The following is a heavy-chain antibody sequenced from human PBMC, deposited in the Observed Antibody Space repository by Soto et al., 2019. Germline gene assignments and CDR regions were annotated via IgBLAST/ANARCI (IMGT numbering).Heavy chain of an antibody. Sequence: GESLKISCAASGFTFSSYSMNWVRQAPGRGLEWVSSISSSSSYIYYADSVKGRFTISRDNAKNSLYLQMNSLRAEDTAVYYCARTYSSAWYFDYWGQGTLVTVSS. J-gene: IGHJ4*02. V-gene: IGHV3-21*01. D-gene: IGHD6-19*01. CDR3: ARTYSSAWYFDY. CDR1: GFTFSSYS. CDR2: ISSSSSYI.